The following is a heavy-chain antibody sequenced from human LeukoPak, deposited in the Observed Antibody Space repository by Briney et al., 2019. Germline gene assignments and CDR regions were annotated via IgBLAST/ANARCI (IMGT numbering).Heavy chain of an antibody. CDR3: ARGPIHLWLHNGMDV. V-gene: IGHV3-49*04. D-gene: IGHD5-12*01. J-gene: IGHJ6*02. CDR1: GFIFGDHV. Sequence: GGSLRLSCTASGFIFGDHVMSWVRQAPGKGLEWVGFIRSKAYGGTTEYAASVKGRFTISRDDSEGIAYLQMNSLRIDDTAVYYCARGPIHLWLHNGMDVWGQGTTVIVFS. CDR2: IRSKAYGGTT.